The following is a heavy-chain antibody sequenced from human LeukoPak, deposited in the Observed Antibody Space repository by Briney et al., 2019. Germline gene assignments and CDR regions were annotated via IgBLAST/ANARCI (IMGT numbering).Heavy chain of an antibody. CDR2: IDSDGSST. CDR3: AKGDYDFWSGYYFY. J-gene: IGHJ4*02. D-gene: IGHD3-3*01. V-gene: IGHV3-74*01. Sequence: GGSLRLSCAASGFTFSNYRMHWVRQAPGKGLVWVSHIDSDGSSTDYADSVKGRFTISRDNAKNTLFLQMNSLRAEDTAVYYCAKGDYDFWSGYYFYWGQGTLVTVSS. CDR1: GFTFSNYR.